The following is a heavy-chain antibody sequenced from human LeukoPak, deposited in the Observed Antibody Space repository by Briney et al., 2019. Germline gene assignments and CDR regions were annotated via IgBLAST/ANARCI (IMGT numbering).Heavy chain of an antibody. CDR1: SGSFSISSYY. J-gene: IGHJ4*02. Sequence: SETLSLTCTVSSGSFSISSYYWGWIRQPPGKGLEWIGSIYYSGSTYYNPSLKSRVTISVDTSKNQFSLKLSSVTAADTAVYYCARDPNILTGYYLPYFDYWGQGTLVTVSS. CDR3: ARDPNILTGYYLPYFDY. V-gene: IGHV4-39*07. D-gene: IGHD3-9*01. CDR2: IYYSGST.